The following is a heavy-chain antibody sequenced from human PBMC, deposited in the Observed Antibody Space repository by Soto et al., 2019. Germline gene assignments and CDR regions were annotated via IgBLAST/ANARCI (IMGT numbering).Heavy chain of an antibody. J-gene: IGHJ6*02. CDR3: ARLLTAMVHNHYYYYGMDV. V-gene: IGHV4-31*01. D-gene: IGHD5-18*01. Sequence: QVQLQESGPGLVKPSQTLSLTCTVSGGSISSGGYYWSWIRQHPGKGLEWIGYIYYSGSTYYNPSLKSPVTISVDTSKNQFSLKLSSVTAADTAVYYCARLLTAMVHNHYYYYGMDVWGQGTTVTVSS. CDR1: GGSISSGGYY. CDR2: IYYSGST.